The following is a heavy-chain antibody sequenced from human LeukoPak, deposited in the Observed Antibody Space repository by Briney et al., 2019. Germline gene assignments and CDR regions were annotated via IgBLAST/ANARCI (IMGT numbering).Heavy chain of an antibody. Sequence: GGSLRLSCSASGFTFSTNAMHWVRQAPGKGLECVSGISSNGGRTYYADSVKGRFTISRDNSKNTLYLQMSSLRAEDTAVYYCVKDSSGWYYYFDYWGQGTLVTVSS. CDR2: ISSNGGRT. V-gene: IGHV3-64D*06. CDR3: VKDSSGWYYYFDY. J-gene: IGHJ4*02. D-gene: IGHD6-19*01. CDR1: GFTFSTNA.